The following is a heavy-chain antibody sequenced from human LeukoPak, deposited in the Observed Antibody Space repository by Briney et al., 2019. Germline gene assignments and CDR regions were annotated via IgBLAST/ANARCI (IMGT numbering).Heavy chain of an antibody. Sequence: SQTLSLTCTVSGGSISSGGYYWSWIRQHPGKGLEWIGYIYYSGSTYYNPSLKSRVTISVDTSKNQFSLKLSSVTAADTAVYYCARGQDSSSPVDYWGQETLVTVSS. J-gene: IGHJ4*02. V-gene: IGHV4-31*03. CDR3: ARGQDSSSPVDY. CDR1: GGSISSGGYY. D-gene: IGHD6-6*01. CDR2: IYYSGST.